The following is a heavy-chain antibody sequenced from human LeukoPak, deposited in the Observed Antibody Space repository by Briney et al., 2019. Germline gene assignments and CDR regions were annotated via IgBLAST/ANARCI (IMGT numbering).Heavy chain of an antibody. CDR1: GFTFSSYS. CDR3: ARVTTYYYGSGSN. J-gene: IGHJ4*02. Sequence: GGSLGLSCAASGFTFSSYSMNWVRQAPGKGLEWVSSISSSSSYIYYADSVKGRFTISRDNAKNSLYLQMNSLRAEDTAVYYCARVTTYYYGSGSNWGQGTLVTVSS. D-gene: IGHD3-10*01. V-gene: IGHV3-21*01. CDR2: ISSSSSYI.